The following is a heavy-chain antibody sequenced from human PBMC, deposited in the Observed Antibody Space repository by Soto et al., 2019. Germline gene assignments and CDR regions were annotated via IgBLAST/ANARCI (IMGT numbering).Heavy chain of an antibody. V-gene: IGHV4-4*02. D-gene: IGHD3-10*01. Sequence: QVQLQESGPGLVKPSGTLSLTCAVSGGSISSSNWWSWVRQPPGKGLEWIGEIYHSGSTNYNPSLKSRVTKSVDKSKNQFSLKLSSVAAADTAVYYCASRSLLWFGEGDAFDIWGQGTMVTVSS. CDR1: GGSISSSNW. CDR2: IYHSGST. CDR3: ASRSLLWFGEGDAFDI. J-gene: IGHJ3*02.